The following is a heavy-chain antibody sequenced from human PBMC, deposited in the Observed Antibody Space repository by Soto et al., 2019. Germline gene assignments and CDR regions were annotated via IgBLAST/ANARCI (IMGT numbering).Heavy chain of an antibody. CDR1: GNSISGPF. D-gene: IGHD3-3*01. J-gene: IGHJ4*02. Sequence: QVQLQESGPGLVKPSETLSLTCTVSGNSISGPFWGWIRQPPGKGLEWIAYTHHSGGTNYIPSLESRVTMSRDTSKNHFSLKLSSVTVADTAVYYCARVWGGNLRFLEWLVFDYWGQGILVTVSS. CDR3: ARVWGGNLRFLEWLVFDY. CDR2: THHSGGT. V-gene: IGHV4-59*11.